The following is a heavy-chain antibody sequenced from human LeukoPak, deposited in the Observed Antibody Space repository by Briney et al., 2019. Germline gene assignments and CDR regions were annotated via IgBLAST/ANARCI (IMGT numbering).Heavy chain of an antibody. D-gene: IGHD3-10*01. Sequence: SETLSLTCTVSGGSISSSSYYWGWIRQPPGKGLEWIGSIYYSGSTYYNPSLKSRVTISVDKSKNQFSLKLSSVTAADTAVYYCANMVRGVTDAFDIWGQGTMVTVSS. CDR2: IYYSGST. V-gene: IGHV4-39*07. CDR1: GGSISSSSYY. J-gene: IGHJ3*02. CDR3: ANMVRGVTDAFDI.